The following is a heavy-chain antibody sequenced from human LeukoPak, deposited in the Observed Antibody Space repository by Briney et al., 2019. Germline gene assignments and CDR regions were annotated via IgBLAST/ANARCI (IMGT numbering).Heavy chain of an antibody. D-gene: IGHD6-19*01. Sequence: PGGSLRLSCAASGLTFDDYGMSWVRQAPGKGLEWVSGITWNGDSPGYADSVKGRFTISRDNAKNSLYLQMNSLRAEDTALYHCARWSSIKVAATENYWGQGTLVTVSS. J-gene: IGHJ4*02. CDR3: ARWSSIKVAATENY. V-gene: IGHV3-20*01. CDR2: ITWNGDSP. CDR1: GLTFDDYG.